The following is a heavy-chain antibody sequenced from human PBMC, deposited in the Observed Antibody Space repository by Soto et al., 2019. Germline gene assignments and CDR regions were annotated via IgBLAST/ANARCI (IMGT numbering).Heavy chain of an antibody. D-gene: IGHD1-7*01. Sequence: GGSLRLSCTASGFTFGDYAMSWFRQAPGKGLEWVGFIRSKAYGGTTEYAASVKGRFTISRDDSKSIAYLQMNSLKTEDTAVYYCTSAFSYGITGTTGGYWGQGTLVTVSS. CDR3: TSAFSYGITGTTGGY. CDR1: GFTFGDYA. J-gene: IGHJ4*02. CDR2: IRSKAYGGTT. V-gene: IGHV3-49*03.